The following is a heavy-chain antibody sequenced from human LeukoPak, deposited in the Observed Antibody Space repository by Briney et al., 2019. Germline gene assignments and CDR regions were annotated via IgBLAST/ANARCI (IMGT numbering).Heavy chain of an antibody. Sequence: PSETLSLTCAVYGGSFSGYYWSWIRQPPGKGLEWIGEINHSGSTNYNPSLKSRVTISVDTSKDQFSLKLSSVTAADTAVYYCARGRSTMVRGVIIGVVYYYYYMDVWGKGTTVTVSS. CDR2: INHSGST. CDR1: GGSFSGYY. D-gene: IGHD3-10*01. V-gene: IGHV4-34*01. CDR3: ARGRSTMVRGVIIGVVYYYYYMDV. J-gene: IGHJ6*03.